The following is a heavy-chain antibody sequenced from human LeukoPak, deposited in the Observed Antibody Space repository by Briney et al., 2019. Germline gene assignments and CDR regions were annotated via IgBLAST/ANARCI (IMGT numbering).Heavy chain of an antibody. Sequence: SETLSLTCAVYGGPFSGYYWSWIRQPPGKGLEWIGEINHSGSTNYNPSLKSRVTISVDTSKNQFSLKLSSVTAADTAVYYCARVKYDSSGNDAFDIWGQGTMVTVSS. CDR1: GGPFSGYY. D-gene: IGHD3-22*01. CDR2: INHSGST. V-gene: IGHV4-34*01. J-gene: IGHJ3*02. CDR3: ARVKYDSSGNDAFDI.